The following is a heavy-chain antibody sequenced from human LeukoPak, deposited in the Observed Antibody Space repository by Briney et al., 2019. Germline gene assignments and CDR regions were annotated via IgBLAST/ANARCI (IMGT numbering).Heavy chain of an antibody. Sequence: GGSLRLSCAASGFSFNNYDMHWVRQAPGKGLEWVSGLGSGGDTYYPDSVRGRFTISKETAKNSLYLQMAGLRDDDTAVYYCVKGRRSYGFDHWGQGTLVTVSS. V-gene: IGHV3-13*01. CDR3: VKGRRSYGFDH. CDR2: LGSGGDT. CDR1: GFSFNNYD. J-gene: IGHJ4*02. D-gene: IGHD3-16*01.